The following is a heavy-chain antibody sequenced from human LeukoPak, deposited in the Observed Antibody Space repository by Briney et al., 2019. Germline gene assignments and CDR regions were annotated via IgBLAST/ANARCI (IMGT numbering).Heavy chain of an antibody. J-gene: IGHJ4*02. CDR3: AKGGSGSYYIPFDY. V-gene: IGHV3-53*05. Sequence: GGSLRLSCAASGFTVSSNYMSWVRQAPGKGLEWVSVIYSGGSTYYADSVKGRFTISRDNSKNTLYLQMNSLRAEDTAVYYCAKGGSGSYYIPFDYWGQGTLVTVSS. CDR2: IYSGGST. CDR1: GFTVSSNY. D-gene: IGHD3-10*01.